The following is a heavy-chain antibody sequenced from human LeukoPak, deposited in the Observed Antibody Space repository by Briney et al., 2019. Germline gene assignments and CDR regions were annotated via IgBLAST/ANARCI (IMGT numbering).Heavy chain of an antibody. V-gene: IGHV4-59*01. CDR1: GGSISSYY. CDR2: IYYSGST. D-gene: IGHD3-22*01. J-gene: IGHJ3*02. CDR3: ARGYDSSGYYYVPDAFDI. Sequence: PSETLSLTCTVSGGSISSYYWSWIRQPPGKGLEWIGYIYYSGSTNYNPSLKSRVTISVDTSKNQFSLKLSSVTAADTAVYYYARGYDSSGYYYVPDAFDIWGQGTMVTVSS.